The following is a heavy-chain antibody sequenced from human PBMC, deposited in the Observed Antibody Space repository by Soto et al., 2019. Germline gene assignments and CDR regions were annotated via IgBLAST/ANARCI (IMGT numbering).Heavy chain of an antibody. J-gene: IGHJ4*02. D-gene: IGHD3-3*01. V-gene: IGHV3-33*01. Sequence: QVQLVESGGGVVQPGTSLRLSCAPSGFTFSSYGMHWVRQAPGKGLEWVAVIWYDGSKQYYADSVKGRFTISRDNSKNPLYLQMNSQRAEETAVYYCARDPGVTNYYFDYWGQGTLVTVSS. CDR2: IWYDGSKQ. CDR1: GFTFSSYG. CDR3: ARDPGVTNYYFDY.